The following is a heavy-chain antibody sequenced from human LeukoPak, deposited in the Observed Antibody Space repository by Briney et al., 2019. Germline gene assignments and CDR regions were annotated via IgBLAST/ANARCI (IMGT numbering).Heavy chain of an antibody. CDR3: ARDRRGYSYGSTDI. J-gene: IGHJ3*02. Sequence: SGGSLRLSCAASGFTFSSYAMSWVRQAPGKGLEWVSSISSSSSYIYYADSVKGRFTISRDNAKNSLYLQMNSLRAEDTAVYYCARDRRGYSYGSTDIWGQGTMVTVSS. CDR1: GFTFSSYA. V-gene: IGHV3-21*01. D-gene: IGHD5-18*01. CDR2: ISSSSSYI.